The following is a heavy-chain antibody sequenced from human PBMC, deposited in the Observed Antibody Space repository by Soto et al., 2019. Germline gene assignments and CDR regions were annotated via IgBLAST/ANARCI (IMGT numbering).Heavy chain of an antibody. D-gene: IGHD2-2*01. CDR2: ISGSGGST. CDR3: AKPLGLDCSSTSCYLQGNWFDP. Sequence: GGSLRLSCAASGFTFSSYAMSWVRQAPGKGLEWVSAISGSGGSTYYADSVKGRFTISRDNSKNTLYLQMNSLRAEDTAVYYCAKPLGLDCSSTSCYLQGNWFDPWGQGTLVTVSS. CDR1: GFTFSSYA. J-gene: IGHJ5*02. V-gene: IGHV3-23*01.